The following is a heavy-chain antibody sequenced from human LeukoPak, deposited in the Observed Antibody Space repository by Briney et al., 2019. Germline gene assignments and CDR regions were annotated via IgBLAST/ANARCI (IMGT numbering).Heavy chain of an antibody. CDR1: GYTFTGYY. D-gene: IGHD3-3*01. CDR2: INPNSGGT. V-gene: IGHV1-2*04. Sequence: ASVKVSCKASGYTFTGYYMHWVRQAPGQGLEWMGWINPNSGGTNYAQKFQGWVTMTTDTSTSTAYMELRSLRSDDTAVYYCARATIFGVVTVGFDPWGQGTLVTVSS. CDR3: ARATIFGVVTVGFDP. J-gene: IGHJ5*02.